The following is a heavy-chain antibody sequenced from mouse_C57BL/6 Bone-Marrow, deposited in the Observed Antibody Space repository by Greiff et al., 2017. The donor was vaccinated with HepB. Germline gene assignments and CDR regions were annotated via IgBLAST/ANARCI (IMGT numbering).Heavy chain of an antibody. CDR3: ARSPDGYYVDY. V-gene: IGHV5-17*01. J-gene: IGHJ2*01. CDR2: ISSGSSTI. D-gene: IGHD2-3*01. CDR1: GFTFSDYG. Sequence: EVKLVESGGGLVKPGGSLKLSCAASGFTFSDYGMHWVRQAPEKGLEWVAYISSGSSTIYYADTVKGRFTISRDNAKNTLFVQMTSLRSEDTAMYYCARSPDGYYVDYWGQGTTLTVSS.